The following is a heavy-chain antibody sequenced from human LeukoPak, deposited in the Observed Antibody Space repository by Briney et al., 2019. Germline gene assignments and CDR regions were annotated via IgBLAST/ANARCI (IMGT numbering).Heavy chain of an antibody. CDR1: GYTFTSYY. J-gene: IGHJ5*02. Sequence: ASEKVSCKASGYTFTSYYMHWVRQAPGQGLEWMGIINPSGGSTSYAQKFQGRVTMTRDMSTSTDYMELSSLRSEDTAVYYCARDNSVGDTAWWFDPWGQGTLVTVSS. V-gene: IGHV1-46*01. CDR3: ARDNSVGDTAWWFDP. CDR2: INPSGGST. D-gene: IGHD1-26*01.